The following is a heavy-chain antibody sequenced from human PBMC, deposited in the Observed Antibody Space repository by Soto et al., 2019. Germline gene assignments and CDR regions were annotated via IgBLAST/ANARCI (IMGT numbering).Heavy chain of an antibody. Sequence: QVQLVQSGAEVKKPGASVKVSCKASGYTFTTYGLTWVRQAPGQGLEWMGWISGYNGNTNYAQKLQGRVTMTTDTSTSRAYMELRSLRSDDTAVYYCARVSVAGSGENWFDPWGQGTLVTVSS. CDR3: ARVSVAGSGENWFDP. V-gene: IGHV1-18*01. D-gene: IGHD6-19*01. J-gene: IGHJ5*02. CDR2: ISGYNGNT. CDR1: GYTFTTYG.